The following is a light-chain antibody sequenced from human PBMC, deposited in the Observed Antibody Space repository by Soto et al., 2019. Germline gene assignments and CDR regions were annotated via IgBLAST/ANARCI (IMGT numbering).Light chain of an antibody. CDR3: QQSYSTPST. V-gene: IGKV1-39*01. Sequence: DIQITQSPSSLSASVGDRVTITCRASQSISSYLNWYQQKPGKAPKLLIYAASSLQSGVPSRFSGSGSGTDFTLTISSLQPEDFATYYCQQSYSTPSTFGGGTKVDIK. CDR1: QSISSY. CDR2: AAS. J-gene: IGKJ4*01.